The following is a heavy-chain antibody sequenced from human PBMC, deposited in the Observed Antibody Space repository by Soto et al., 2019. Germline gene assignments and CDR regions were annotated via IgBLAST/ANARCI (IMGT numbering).Heavy chain of an antibody. CDR3: AKGAGWLNDY. CDR1: GFTFSSYS. J-gene: IGHJ4*02. CDR2: ISSSSSYI. V-gene: IGHV3-21*01. Sequence: GGSLRLSCAASGFTFSSYSMNWVRQAPGKGLEWVSSISSSSSYIYYADSVKGRFTISRDNAKNSLYLQMNSLRAEDTAVYYCAKGAGWLNDYWGQGTLVTVSS. D-gene: IGHD5-12*01.